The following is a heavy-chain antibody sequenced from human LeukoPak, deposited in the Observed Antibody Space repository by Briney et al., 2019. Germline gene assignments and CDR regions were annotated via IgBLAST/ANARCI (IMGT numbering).Heavy chain of an antibody. CDR1: GGSISSGSDY. J-gene: IGHJ4*02. Sequence: PSQTLSLTCTVPGGSISSGSDYWTWVRQPAGKGLEWIGHIYTSGSTNYNPSLKSRVTISGDTSKNQFSLELFSVTAADTAVYYCARGLTYYDAFDYWGQGTLVTVSS. D-gene: IGHD3-22*01. CDR3: ARGLTYYDAFDY. CDR2: IYTSGST. V-gene: IGHV4-61*09.